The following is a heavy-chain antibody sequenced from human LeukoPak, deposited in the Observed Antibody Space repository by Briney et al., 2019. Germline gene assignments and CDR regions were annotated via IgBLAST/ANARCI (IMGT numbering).Heavy chain of an antibody. Sequence: GGSLRLSCAASGFTFSSYAMLWVRQAPGKGLEWVAVISYDGSNKYYADSVKGRFTISRDNSKNTLYLQMNSLRAEDTAVYYCASEGSSSSWPYFDYWGQGTLVTVSS. CDR1: GFTFSSYA. D-gene: IGHD6-13*01. J-gene: IGHJ4*02. CDR3: ASEGSSSSWPYFDY. V-gene: IGHV3-30*04. CDR2: ISYDGSNK.